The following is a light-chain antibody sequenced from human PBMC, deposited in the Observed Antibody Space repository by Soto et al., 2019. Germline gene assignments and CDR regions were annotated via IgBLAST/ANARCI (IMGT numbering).Light chain of an antibody. CDR2: YNS. Sequence: SYELTQPPSVSVAPGKTAMITCGGDNIGSKSVLWYQQKPGQAPVVVINYNSDRPSRIPDRFSGSNSGSTATLTITRVEAGDEADYYCQVWDRSSDHVVFGGGTKVTVL. J-gene: IGLJ2*01. CDR1: NIGSKS. CDR3: QVWDRSSDHVV. V-gene: IGLV3-21*04.